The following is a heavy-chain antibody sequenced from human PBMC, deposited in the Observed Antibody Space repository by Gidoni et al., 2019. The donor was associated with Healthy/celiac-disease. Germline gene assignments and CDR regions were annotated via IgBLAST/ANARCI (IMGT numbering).Heavy chain of an antibody. D-gene: IGHD2-21*01. CDR2: ISSNGGST. CDR1: GFTFSSYA. Sequence: EVQLVESGVGLVQPGGSLRLSCAASGFTFSSYAMHWVRQAPGKGLEYVSAISSNGGSTYYANSVKGRFTISRDNSKNTLYLQMGSLRAEDMAVYYCARGAIPAAGGAFDIWGQGTMVTVSS. CDR3: ARGAIPAAGGAFDI. J-gene: IGHJ3*02. V-gene: IGHV3-64*01.